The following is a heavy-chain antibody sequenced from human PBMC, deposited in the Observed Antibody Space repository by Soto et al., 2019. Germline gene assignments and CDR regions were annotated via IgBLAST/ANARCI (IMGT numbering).Heavy chain of an antibody. CDR3: ARPLWRDDYNWGYFDL. Sequence: QVQLVESGGAVVKLGSPLRLSCPAPGFPLRTYARPWVRRAPGKGLEGGAVISYDGSNKYYADSVKGRFTISRDNSKNTLYLQMNSLRAEDTAVYYCARPLWRDDYNWGYFDLWGRGTLVTVSS. D-gene: IGHD4-4*01. CDR1: GFPLRTYA. V-gene: IGHV3-30-3*01. J-gene: IGHJ2*01. CDR2: ISYDGSNK.